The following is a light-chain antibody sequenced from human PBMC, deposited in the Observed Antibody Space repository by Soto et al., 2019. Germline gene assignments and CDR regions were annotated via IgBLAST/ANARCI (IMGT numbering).Light chain of an antibody. J-gene: IGKJ5*01. CDR2: GAT. Sequence: DIQMTQSPSSLSASVGDRVTITCRASQAIGNYLNWYQQKAGKAPNLLIFGATTLQSGVPSRFSGSGYGKNFTLIISVLQHEDFAIYYCQQCHATPLTFGQGTRLEI. V-gene: IGKV1-39*01. CDR1: QAIGNY. CDR3: QQCHATPLT.